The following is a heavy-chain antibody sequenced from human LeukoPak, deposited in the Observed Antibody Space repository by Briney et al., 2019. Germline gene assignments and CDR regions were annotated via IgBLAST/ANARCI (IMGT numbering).Heavy chain of an antibody. J-gene: IGHJ3*02. V-gene: IGHV3-11*04. CDR2: ISNSGSTI. Sequence: GGSLRLSCAASGFIFSDYYMSWIRQAPGKGLEWVSYISNSGSTIKYAGSVKGRFTISRDNAKNSLYLQMNSLRAEDTAVYYCARVDAYDAFDIWGQGTMVTVSS. CDR1: GFIFSDYY. D-gene: IGHD5-24*01. CDR3: ARVDAYDAFDI.